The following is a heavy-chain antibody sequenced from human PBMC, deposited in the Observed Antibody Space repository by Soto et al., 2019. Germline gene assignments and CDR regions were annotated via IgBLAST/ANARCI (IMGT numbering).Heavy chain of an antibody. CDR3: ARDRWEQAPPRYYYGMDV. J-gene: IGHJ6*02. CDR1: GGTFNRHA. V-gene: IGHV3-30*04. Sequence: LRLSCAVSGGTFNRHAINWVRQAPGKGLEWVAVISFDGKNKYYGDSVEGRFTVSRENFNNTVYLQMNSLRGEDTAVYFCARDRWEQAPPRYYYGMDVWGQGTTVTVSS. D-gene: IGHD1-26*01. CDR2: ISFDGKNK.